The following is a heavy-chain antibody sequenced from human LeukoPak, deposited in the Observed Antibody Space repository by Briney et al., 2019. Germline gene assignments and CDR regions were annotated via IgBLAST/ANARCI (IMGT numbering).Heavy chain of an antibody. J-gene: IGHJ3*02. CDR1: GGSISSSNW. V-gene: IGHV4-4*02. CDR3: ARWVVNAEKSVFDI. CDR2: IYHSGST. D-gene: IGHD4-23*01. Sequence: NPSETLSLTCAVSGGSISSSNWWSWVRQPPGKGLEWIGEIYHSGSTNYNPSLKSRVTISVDKSKNQFSLKLSSVTAADTAVYYCARWVVNAEKSVFDIWGQGTAVTVSS.